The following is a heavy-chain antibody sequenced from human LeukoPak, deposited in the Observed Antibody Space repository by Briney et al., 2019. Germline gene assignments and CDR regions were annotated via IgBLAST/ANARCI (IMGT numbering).Heavy chain of an antibody. J-gene: IGHJ4*02. CDR3: ARDGELISSGWTSGVDY. CDR2: MNPNSGNT. D-gene: IGHD6-19*01. V-gene: IGHV1-8*01. CDR1: GYTFTSYD. Sequence: ASVKVSCKASGYTFTSYDINWVRQATGQGLEWMGWMNPNSGNTGYAQKFQGRVTMTRNTSISTAYMELSSLRSEDTAVYYCARDGELISSGWTSGVDYWGQGTLVTVSS.